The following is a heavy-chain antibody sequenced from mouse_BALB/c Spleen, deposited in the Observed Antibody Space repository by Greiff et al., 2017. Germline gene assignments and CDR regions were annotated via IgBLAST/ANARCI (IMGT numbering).Heavy chain of an antibody. CDR2: IDPANGNT. Sequence: VQLQQSGAELVKPGASVKLSCTASGFNIKDTYMHWVKQRPEQGLEWIGRIDPANGNTKYDPKFQGKATITADTSSNTAYLQLSSLTSEDTAVYYCARGGNYDSYAMDYWGQGTSVTVSS. CDR3: ARGGNYDSYAMDY. J-gene: IGHJ4*01. D-gene: IGHD2-1*01. V-gene: IGHV14-3*02. CDR1: GFNIKDTY.